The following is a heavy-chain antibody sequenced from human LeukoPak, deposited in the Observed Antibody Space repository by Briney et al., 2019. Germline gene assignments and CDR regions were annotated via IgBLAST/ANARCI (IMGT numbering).Heavy chain of an antibody. D-gene: IGHD5-12*01. V-gene: IGHV3-23*01. CDR3: AKDQFGGYGSIDY. J-gene: IGHJ4*02. Sequence: PGGSLRLSCAASGFTFSSYSMNWVRQAPGQGLHWVSTIYSAGHTYYADSVKGRFTISRDNSKSTVFLQMSSLRAEDTAVYYCAKDQFGGYGSIDYWGQGILVTVSS. CDR2: IYSAGHT. CDR1: GFTFSSYS.